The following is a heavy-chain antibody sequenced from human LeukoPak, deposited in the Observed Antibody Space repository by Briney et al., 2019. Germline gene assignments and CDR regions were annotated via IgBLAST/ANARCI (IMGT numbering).Heavy chain of an antibody. D-gene: IGHD5-24*01. J-gene: IGHJ4*02. CDR2: MHDSGIT. V-gene: IGHV4-59*01. CDR3: ATGRDAYKTGY. CDR1: GGSFSSYH. Sequence: PSETLPLTCTVSGGSFSSYHCRWIRQPPGKGLEWIGYMHDSGITNYNPSLESRVTISVDTSKNQFSLKLNSVTAADTAVYYCATGRDAYKTGYWGQGTLVTVSS.